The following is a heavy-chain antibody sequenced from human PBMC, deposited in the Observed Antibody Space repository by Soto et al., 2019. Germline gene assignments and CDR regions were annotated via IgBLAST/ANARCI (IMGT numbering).Heavy chain of an antibody. J-gene: IGHJ4*02. CDR2: ISSSGST. V-gene: IGHV4-39*01. Sequence: PSETLSLTCTVSGGPISSNIYFWVWIRHPPGKGLEWIAGISSSGSTYYNPSLKSRVIISVDTSKNQFSLKLSSVTAADTAVYYCASHMVRGVPFGYWGQGTLVTVSS. CDR3: ASHMVRGVPFGY. CDR1: GGPISSNIYF. D-gene: IGHD3-10*01.